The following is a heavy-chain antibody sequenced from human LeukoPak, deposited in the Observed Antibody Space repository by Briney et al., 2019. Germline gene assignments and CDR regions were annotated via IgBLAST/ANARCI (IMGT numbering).Heavy chain of an antibody. D-gene: IGHD5-24*01. CDR3: VRDGDVYNFDH. CDR1: GFTIRSHW. J-gene: IGHJ4*02. CDR2: IKGDETYT. Sequence: GGSLRLSCAASGFTIRSHWMHWVRQAPGKGLVWVSRIKGDETYTNHADSVKGRFTISRDNAKNTLYLQMTSLRVEDTAIYYCVRDGDVYNFDHWGQGTLVTVSS. V-gene: IGHV3-74*01.